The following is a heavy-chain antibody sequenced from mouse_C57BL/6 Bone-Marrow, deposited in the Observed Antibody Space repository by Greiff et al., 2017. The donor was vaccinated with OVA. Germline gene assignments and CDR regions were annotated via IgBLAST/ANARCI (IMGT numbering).Heavy chain of an antibody. CDR2: IRLKSDNYAT. CDR3: TGRYYYGSSYGYYFDY. Sequence: EVQLVESGGGLVQPGGSMKLSCVASGFTFSNYWMNWVRQSPEQGLEWVAQIRLKSDNYATHYAESVKGRFTISRDDSKSSVYPQMNNLRAEDTGIYYCTGRYYYGSSYGYYFDYWGQGTTLTVSS. D-gene: IGHD1-1*01. J-gene: IGHJ2*01. V-gene: IGHV6-3*01. CDR1: GFTFSNYW.